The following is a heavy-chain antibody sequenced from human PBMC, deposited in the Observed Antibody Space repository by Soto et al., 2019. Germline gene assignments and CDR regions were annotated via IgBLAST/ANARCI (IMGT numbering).Heavy chain of an antibody. CDR2: IYYSGST. Sequence: PSETLSLTCTVSGGSISSSSYSWGWIRQPPGKGLEWIGSIYYSGSTYYNPSLQSRVTISVDTSKNQSSLKLSSVTAAYTAVYYCARDRAVAGTRNYGMDVWGQGTTVTVSS. J-gene: IGHJ6*02. CDR1: GGSISSSSYS. D-gene: IGHD6-19*01. V-gene: IGHV4-39*02. CDR3: ARDRAVAGTRNYGMDV.